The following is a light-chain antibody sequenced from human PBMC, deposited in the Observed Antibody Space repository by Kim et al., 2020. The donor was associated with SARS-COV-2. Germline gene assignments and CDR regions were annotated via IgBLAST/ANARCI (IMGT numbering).Light chain of an antibody. CDR2: DAS. J-gene: IGKJ5*01. CDR1: RSVSSK. Sequence: SPGERAALSCRASRSVSSKLAWYQQKPGQAPRLLIYDASTGASGIPARFIGSGSGTEFALTIFRLQSEDFAQYYCQQYSDWPPITFGQGTRLEIK. CDR3: QQYSDWPPIT. V-gene: IGKV3-15*01.